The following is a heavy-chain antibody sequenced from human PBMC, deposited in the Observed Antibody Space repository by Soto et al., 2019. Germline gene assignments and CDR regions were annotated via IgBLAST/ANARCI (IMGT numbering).Heavy chain of an antibody. D-gene: IGHD2-15*01. CDR3: ARGLYCSGGSCYSDSYYGMDV. Sequence: QVQLVQSWAEVKKPGSSVKVSCKASGGTFSSYAISWVRQAPGQGLEWMGVIIPIFGTANYAQKCQGRVTITADESSRTAYLELSMLRSEDTAVYYCARGLYCSGGSCYSDSYYGMDVWGHGTTVTVS. V-gene: IGHV1-69*01. J-gene: IGHJ6*02. CDR2: IIPIFGTA. CDR1: GGTFSSYA.